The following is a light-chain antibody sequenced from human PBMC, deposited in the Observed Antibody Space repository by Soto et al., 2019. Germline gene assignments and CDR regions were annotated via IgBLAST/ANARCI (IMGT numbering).Light chain of an antibody. CDR2: AAS. V-gene: IGKV1-39*01. J-gene: IGKJ1*01. CDR3: QQSYSTRWT. CDR1: QSISRY. Sequence: DIQMTQSPSSLSASVGDRVTITCRASQSISRYLNWYQQKPGRATNLLIYAASILRSGVPSRFSGSGSGTDFTLSIRSLQPEDFATYYCQQSYSTRWTFGQGTKVEIK.